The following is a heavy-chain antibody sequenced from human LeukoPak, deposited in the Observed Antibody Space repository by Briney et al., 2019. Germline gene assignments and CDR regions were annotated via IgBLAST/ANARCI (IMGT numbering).Heavy chain of an antibody. CDR1: GDSISSSY. CDR3: AGYGSGSYYKAFDF. Sequence: SETLSLTCTVSGDSISSSYWSWIRQPPGKGLEWIDYVYYTGSSYYNPSLKSRATTSIDMSKNQFSLKLTSMTAADTAVYYCAGYGSGSYYKAFDFWGQGILVTVSS. V-gene: IGHV4-59*01. J-gene: IGHJ4*02. CDR2: VYYTGSS. D-gene: IGHD3-10*01.